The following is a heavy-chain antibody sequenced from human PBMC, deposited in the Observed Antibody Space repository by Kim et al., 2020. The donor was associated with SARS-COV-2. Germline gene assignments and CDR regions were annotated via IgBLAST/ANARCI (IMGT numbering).Heavy chain of an antibody. CDR1: GDTITSRY. V-gene: IGHV4-59*11. J-gene: IGHJ5*01. D-gene: IGHD2-8*01. Sequence: SETLSLTCTISGDTITSRYWMWIRQSPGKPMEWIGETYYNGRTKFHPYFQSRVSMSVVISKNQFSLRLTSVTPEDTARYFCARASDTNGFYSKFDFWGRGIFVTVSS. CDR2: TYYNGRT. CDR3: ARASDTNGFYSKFDF.